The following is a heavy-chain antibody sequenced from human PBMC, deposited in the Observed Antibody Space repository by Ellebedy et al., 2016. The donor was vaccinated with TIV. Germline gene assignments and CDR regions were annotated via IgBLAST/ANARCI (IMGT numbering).Heavy chain of an antibody. CDR3: ARDKEFWSGYFCDY. Sequence: MPSETLSLTCTVSGGSISSYYWSWIRQPPGKGLECIGYIYYSGSTNYNPSLKSRVTISVDTSKYQLSLKLNSVTAADTAVYYCARDKEFWSGYFCDYWGQGTLVTVSS. CDR1: GGSISSYY. V-gene: IGHV4-59*01. CDR2: IYYSGST. D-gene: IGHD3-3*01. J-gene: IGHJ4*02.